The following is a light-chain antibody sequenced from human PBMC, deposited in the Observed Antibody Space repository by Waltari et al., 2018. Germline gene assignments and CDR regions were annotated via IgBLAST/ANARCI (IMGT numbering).Light chain of an antibody. Sequence: QTVVTQEPSLSVFLGGAAPLNRCLSVCSLSRTSYHRWYQQSPGQTPRTLVYKANIRSSGVPDRFSGSVLGNKAVLIITGAQAEDESNYYCLLYMGSGIWVFGGGTKLTVL. CDR3: LLYMGSGIWV. CDR1: VCSLSRTSY. J-gene: IGLJ3*02. V-gene: IGLV8-61*01. CDR2: KAN.